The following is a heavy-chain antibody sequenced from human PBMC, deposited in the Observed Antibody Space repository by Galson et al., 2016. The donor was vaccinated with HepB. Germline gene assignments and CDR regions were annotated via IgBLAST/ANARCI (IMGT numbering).Heavy chain of an antibody. CDR2: IYPGDSET. CDR1: GYSFTSYW. D-gene: IGHD3/OR15-3a*01. V-gene: IGHV5-51*01. J-gene: IGHJ3*02. Sequence: QSGAEVKKPGESLRISCKGSGYSFTSYWIGWVRQMPGKGLEWMGIIYPGDSETTYSPSFQGQVIISADKSINTAYLQWNSMKASDTSIYYCTRHDRTGDAFDIWGQGTMVTVSS. CDR3: TRHDRTGDAFDI.